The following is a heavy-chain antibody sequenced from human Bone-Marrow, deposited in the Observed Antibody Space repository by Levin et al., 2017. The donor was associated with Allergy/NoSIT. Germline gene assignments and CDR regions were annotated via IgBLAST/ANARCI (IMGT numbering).Heavy chain of an antibody. V-gene: IGHV3-23*01. D-gene: IGHD6-19*01. CDR2: ITASGDTA. CDR1: GFTFSNSA. CDR3: AKDDTWLPAHY. J-gene: IGHJ4*02. Sequence: GGSLRLSCAASGFTFSNSAMCWVRQAPGKGLEWVSSITASGDTAYYADSVKGRITISRDNSKNTLYLQINSLRADDTALYYCAKDDTWLPAHYWGQGTLVTVSP.